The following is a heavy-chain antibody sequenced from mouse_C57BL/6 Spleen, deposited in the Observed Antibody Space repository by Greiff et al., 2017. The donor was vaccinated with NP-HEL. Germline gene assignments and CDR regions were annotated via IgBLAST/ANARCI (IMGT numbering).Heavy chain of an antibody. CDR2: IDPSDSYT. J-gene: IGHJ3*01. CDR1: GYTFTSYW. V-gene: IGHV1-59*01. CDR3: ARGGSGSPAWFAY. Sequence: QVQLQQPGAELVRPGTSVKLSCKASGYTFTSYWMHWVKQRPGQGLEWIGVIDPSDSYTNYNQKFKGKATLTVDTSSSTAYMQLSSLTSEDSAVYYCARGGSGSPAWFAYWGQGTLVTVSA. D-gene: IGHD3-2*02.